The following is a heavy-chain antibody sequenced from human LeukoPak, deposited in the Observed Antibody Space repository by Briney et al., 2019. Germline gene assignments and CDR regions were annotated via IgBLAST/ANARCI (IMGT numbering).Heavy chain of an antibody. CDR2: INSDGSST. CDR3: ARCFVQYGSTFPFDS. V-gene: IGHV3-74*01. J-gene: IGHJ4*02. Sequence: GGSLRLSCAASGFTFSSYWMHWVRQAPGKGLVWVSRINSDGSSTSYADSVKGRFTISRDNAKNSLYLQMHSLRVEDTAVYYCARCFVQYGSTFPFDSWGQGTLVTVSS. D-gene: IGHD6-13*01. CDR1: GFTFSSYW.